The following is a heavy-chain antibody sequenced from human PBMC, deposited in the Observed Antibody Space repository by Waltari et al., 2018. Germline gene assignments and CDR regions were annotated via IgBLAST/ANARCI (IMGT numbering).Heavy chain of an antibody. CDR1: GYTLTELS. J-gene: IGHJ4*02. CDR3: ARGLGGSSPFDY. D-gene: IGHD3-16*01. V-gene: IGHV1-24*01. Sequence: QVQLVQSGAEVKKPGASVKVSCKVSGYTLTELSMHWVRQAPGKGLEWMGGFDPEDGETIYAQKFQGRVTMTRDTSINSVYMDLSRLRSDDTAVYFCARGLGGSSPFDYWGRGTLVTVSS. CDR2: FDPEDGET.